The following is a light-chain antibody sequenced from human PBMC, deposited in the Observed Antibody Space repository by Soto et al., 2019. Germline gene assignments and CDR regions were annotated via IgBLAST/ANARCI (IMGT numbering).Light chain of an antibody. J-gene: IGKJ4*01. Sequence: EIVMTKSPATLSVYPRERATLSCRASQSVSSNLAWYQQKPGQAPRLPIHGASTRATGIPARFSGSGSGTEFTLTISSLQSEDFAVYYCQQYNKVPPVTFGGGTKVDI. CDR1: QSVSSN. CDR2: GAS. V-gene: IGKV3-15*01. CDR3: QQYNKVPPVT.